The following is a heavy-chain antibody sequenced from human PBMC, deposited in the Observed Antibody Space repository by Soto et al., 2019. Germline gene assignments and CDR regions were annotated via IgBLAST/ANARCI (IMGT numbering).Heavy chain of an antibody. J-gene: IGHJ3*02. CDR3: ARYCSSTSCYTRTHAFDI. CDR1: GLTFSDYY. CDR2: ISSRGSTT. Sequence: PGGSLRLSXAASGLTFSDYYMSWIRQAPGKGLEWVSYISSRGSTTYYADSVKGRFTISRDNARNSLYLQMNSLRAEDTAVYYCARYCSSTSCYTRTHAFDIWGQGTMVTVSS. V-gene: IGHV3-11*01. D-gene: IGHD2-2*02.